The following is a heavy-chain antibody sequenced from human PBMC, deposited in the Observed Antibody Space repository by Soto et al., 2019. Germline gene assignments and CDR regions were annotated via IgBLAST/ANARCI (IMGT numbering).Heavy chain of an antibody. CDR2: IHLGGRT. CDR3: ARVVQLGETLSPYYYFYYMDV. J-gene: IGHJ6*03. CDR1: SGSISSGNW. D-gene: IGHD3-16*01. V-gene: IGHV4-4*02. Sequence: QVQLQESGPGLMKPSETLSLTCAVSSGSISSGNWWSWVRQPPGKGLEWIGEIHLGGRTNYNPSLKSRVPISVDTSNNQFSLKLNSVTAADSAVYYCARVVQLGETLSPYYYFYYMDVWGKGTTVTVPS.